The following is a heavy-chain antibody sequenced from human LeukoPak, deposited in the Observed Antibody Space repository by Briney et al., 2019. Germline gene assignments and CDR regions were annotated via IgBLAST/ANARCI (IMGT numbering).Heavy chain of an antibody. J-gene: IGHJ4*02. CDR2: ISGHNGHT. V-gene: IGHV1-18*01. CDR1: GYTFTSYG. D-gene: IGHD3-22*01. CDR3: ARGLPPRRNYDSSGYYSYYFDY. Sequence: GASVKVSCKASGYTFTSYGISWVRQAPGQGLEWMGWISGHNGHTKYAQKFQGRVAMTTDTSTSTAYMELRSLTSDDTAVFYCARGLPPRRNYDSSGYYSYYFDYWGQGTLVTVSS.